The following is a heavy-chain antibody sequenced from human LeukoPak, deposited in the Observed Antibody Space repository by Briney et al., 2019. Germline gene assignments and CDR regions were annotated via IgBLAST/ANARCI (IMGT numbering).Heavy chain of an antibody. J-gene: IGHJ5*02. CDR2: MNPNSGNT. V-gene: IGHV1-8*01. CDR3: AREEDSSRWYDLVSWFDP. Sequence: ASVKVSCKASGYTFTSYDINWVRQATGQGLEWMGWMNPNSGNTGYAQKFQGRVTMTRNTSISTAYMELSSLRSEDTAVYYCAREEDSSRWYDLVSWFDPWGQGTLVTVSS. D-gene: IGHD6-13*01. CDR1: GYTFTSYD.